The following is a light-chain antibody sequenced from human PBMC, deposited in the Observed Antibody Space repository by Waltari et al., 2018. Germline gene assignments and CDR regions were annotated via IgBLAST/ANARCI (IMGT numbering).Light chain of an antibody. CDR1: QSVART. Sequence: EIVLTQSPGTLSLSPGERATLPCRASQSVARTLAWYQQKPGQAPRLLIYGASSRATGVPDRLSGSGSGTDFSLTISRLEPEDLAVYYCQHYVRLPATFGQGTKVEIK. J-gene: IGKJ1*01. V-gene: IGKV3-20*01. CDR3: QHYVRLPAT. CDR2: GAS.